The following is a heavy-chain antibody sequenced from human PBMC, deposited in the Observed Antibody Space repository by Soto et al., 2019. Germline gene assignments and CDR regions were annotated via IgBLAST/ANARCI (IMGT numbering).Heavy chain of an antibody. CDR2: IWYDGSNK. CDR3: ARDGCSSTSCYPDYYYGMDV. D-gene: IGHD2-2*01. CDR1: GFILSDYG. Sequence: RRLSCAASGFILSDYGMHWVRQAPGKGLEWVAIIWYDGSNKYYGDFVKGRFSVSRDNSKNMLYLQMNGLRVEDTAVYYCARDGCSSTSCYPDYYYGMDVWGQGTTVTVSS. V-gene: IGHV3-33*01. J-gene: IGHJ6*02.